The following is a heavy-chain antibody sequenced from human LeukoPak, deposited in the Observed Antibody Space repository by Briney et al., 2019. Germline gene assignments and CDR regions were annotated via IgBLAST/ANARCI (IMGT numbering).Heavy chain of an antibody. CDR1: GFTFSSYG. V-gene: IGHV3-30*02. Sequence: VGSLRLSCAASGFTFSSYGMHWVRQAPGKGLEWVAFIRYDGSNKYYADSVKGRFTISRDNSKNTLYLQMNSLRAEDTAVYYCAKDITTYYYDSSVDYWGQGTLVTVSS. D-gene: IGHD3-22*01. J-gene: IGHJ4*02. CDR3: AKDITTYYYDSSVDY. CDR2: IRYDGSNK.